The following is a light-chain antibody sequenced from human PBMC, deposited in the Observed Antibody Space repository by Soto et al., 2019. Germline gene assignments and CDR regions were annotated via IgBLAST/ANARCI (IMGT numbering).Light chain of an antibody. CDR1: QGISTY. Sequence: DIQMTQSPSSLSASVGDRVTITCRASQGISTYLNWYQQKPGTAPKLLIYAATTLQSGVPARFSGSGSGTDFTLSISSLQPEDFATYYCQQSDSTPRLTFGGGTKVDIK. V-gene: IGKV1-39*01. CDR2: AAT. CDR3: QQSDSTPRLT. J-gene: IGKJ4*01.